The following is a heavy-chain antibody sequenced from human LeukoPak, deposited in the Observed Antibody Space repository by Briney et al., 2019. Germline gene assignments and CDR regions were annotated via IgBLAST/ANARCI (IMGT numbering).Heavy chain of an antibody. V-gene: IGHV1-69*13. CDR2: IIPIFGTA. J-gene: IGHJ4*02. CDR3: ARDGGYCSGGSCYTLSDY. D-gene: IGHD2-15*01. CDR1: GATFSSYA. Sequence: ASVKVSCKASGATFSSYAISWVRQAPGQGLEWMGGIIPIFGTANYAQKFQGRVTITADESTSTAYMELSSLRSEDTAVYYCARDGGYCSGGSCYTLSDYWGQGTLVTVSS.